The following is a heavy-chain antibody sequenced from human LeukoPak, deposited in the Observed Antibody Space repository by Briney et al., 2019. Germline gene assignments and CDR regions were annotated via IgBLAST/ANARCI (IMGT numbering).Heavy chain of an antibody. CDR1: GGSINTYY. V-gene: IGHV4-59*01. Sequence: PSETLSLTCTVSGGSINTYYWSWIRQSPGKGLEWIGFTYYSGSTNYNPSLRSRVTMSIDTSKNQFSLKLTSVTAADTAVYYCARDHLTNGGGFDYWGQGTLVTVSS. CDR2: TYYSGST. CDR3: ARDHLTNGGGFDY. J-gene: IGHJ4*02. D-gene: IGHD3-9*01.